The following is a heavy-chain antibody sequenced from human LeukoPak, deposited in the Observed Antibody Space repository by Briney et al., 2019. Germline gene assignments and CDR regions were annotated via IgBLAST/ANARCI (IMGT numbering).Heavy chain of an antibody. CDR3: ARLRGYYDSSGYYYVPIGNNWFDP. D-gene: IGHD3-22*01. CDR2: IYSGGST. Sequence: PGGSLRLSCAASGFTVSSNYMSWVRQAPGKGLEWVSVIYSGGSTYYADPVKGRFTISSDNSKTTLYLQMNSLRAEDTAVYYCARLRGYYDSSGYYYVPIGNNWFDPWGQGTLVTVSS. CDR1: GFTVSSNY. J-gene: IGHJ5*02. V-gene: IGHV3-53*01.